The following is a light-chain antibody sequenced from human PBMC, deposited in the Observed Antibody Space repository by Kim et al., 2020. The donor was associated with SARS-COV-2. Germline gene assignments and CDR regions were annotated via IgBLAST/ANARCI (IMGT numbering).Light chain of an antibody. CDR3: QQFSTYPWT. CDR2: DAS. Sequence: SSVGDRVAITCRSSQDISSAVACFQQKPGKAPNLLISDASNLQGGVPSRFGGSGSGTHFTLTISGLQPEDFATYYCQQFSTYPWTFGQGTKVDIK. J-gene: IGKJ1*01. V-gene: IGKV1-13*01. CDR1: QDISSA.